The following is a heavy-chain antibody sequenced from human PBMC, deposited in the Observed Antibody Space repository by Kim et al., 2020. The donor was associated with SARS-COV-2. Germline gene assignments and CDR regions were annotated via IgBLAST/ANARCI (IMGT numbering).Heavy chain of an antibody. CDR1: GYTFDTFS. J-gene: IGHJ5*02. CDR3: AREGSGSYNWLDP. CDR2: INGGNGNT. Sequence: ASVKVSCKASGYTFDTFSLYWLRQAPGQRFEWMGWINGGNGNTRYSQNFQGRVIFTRDTSATTAYMELTSLTFKDMAVYYCAREGSGSYNWLDPWGQGTL. V-gene: IGHV1-3*03. D-gene: IGHD3-10*01.